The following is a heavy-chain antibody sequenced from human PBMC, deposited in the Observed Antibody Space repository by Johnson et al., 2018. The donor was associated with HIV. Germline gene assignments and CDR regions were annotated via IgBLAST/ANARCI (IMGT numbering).Heavy chain of an antibody. CDR3: ARSRGKQLADAFDI. J-gene: IGHJ3*02. Sequence: VQLVESGGGLVQPGGSLRLSCAASGFTVSSNEMSWVRQAPGKGLEWVSSISGGSTYYANSVKGRFTISRDNSKNTLYLQMGSLRAEDMAVYYCARSRGKQLADAFDIWGQGTMVTVSS. D-gene: IGHD6-6*01. CDR1: GFTVSSNE. CDR2: ISGGST. V-gene: IGHV3-38-3*01.